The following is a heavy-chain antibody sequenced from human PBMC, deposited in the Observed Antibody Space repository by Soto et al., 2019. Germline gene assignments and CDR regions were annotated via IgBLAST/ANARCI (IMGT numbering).Heavy chain of an antibody. CDR2: INPSARSA. CDR3: ARDLETTSIAAQFDY. J-gene: IGHJ4*02. V-gene: IGHV1-46*04. Sequence: ASVKVSCKASGYTFTNYYLHWVRQAPGQGLEWVGMINPSARSASYAQKLRGRLTMDRDTSTTTVYMELSRLTFEDTAVYFCARDLETTSIAAQFDYWGQGTLVTVSS. CDR1: GYTFTNYY. D-gene: IGHD6-6*01.